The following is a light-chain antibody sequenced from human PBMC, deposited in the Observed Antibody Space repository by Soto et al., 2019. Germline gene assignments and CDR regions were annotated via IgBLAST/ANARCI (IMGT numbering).Light chain of an antibody. CDR3: QQSYSSPIT. Sequence: DIQMTQSPSSLSASVGDRVTITCRASQSISSYLNWYQHKPGKAPKFLIYAASSLQSGVPSRFSGSGSGTDFTLTISSLQPEYFATYYCQQSYSSPITFGQGTRLEIK. CDR2: AAS. CDR1: QSISSY. V-gene: IGKV1-39*01. J-gene: IGKJ5*01.